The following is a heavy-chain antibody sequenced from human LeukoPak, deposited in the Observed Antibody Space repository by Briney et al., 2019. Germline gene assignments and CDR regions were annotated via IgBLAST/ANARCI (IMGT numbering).Heavy chain of an antibody. CDR1: GGSISSGGYY. D-gene: IGHD3-22*01. CDR3: APFPPYYYDSSGYSDPPRDY. V-gene: IGHV4-31*03. Sequence: SETLSLTCTVSGGSISSGGYYWSWIRQHPGKGLEGIGYIYYSGSTYYNPSLKSRVTISVDKSKNQFSLKLSYVTAADPAVYYCAPFPPYYYDSSGYSDPPRDYWGQGTLVTVSS. CDR2: IYYSGST. J-gene: IGHJ4*02.